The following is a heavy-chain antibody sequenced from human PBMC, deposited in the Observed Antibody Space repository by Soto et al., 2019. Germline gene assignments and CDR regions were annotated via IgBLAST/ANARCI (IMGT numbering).Heavy chain of an antibody. J-gene: IGHJ4*02. CDR1: GFTFSSYS. D-gene: IGHD3-22*01. CDR3: ARTLYYYDSSGYR. Sequence: TGGSLRLSCAASGFTFSSYSMNWVRQAPGKGLEWVSSISSSSSYIYYADSVKGRFTISRDNAKNSLYLQMNSLRAEDTAVYYCARTLYYYDSSGYRWGQGTLVTVSS. V-gene: IGHV3-21*01. CDR2: ISSSSSYI.